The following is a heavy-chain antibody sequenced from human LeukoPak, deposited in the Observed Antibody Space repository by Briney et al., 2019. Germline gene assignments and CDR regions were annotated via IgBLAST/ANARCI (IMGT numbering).Heavy chain of an antibody. D-gene: IGHD3-10*01. J-gene: IGHJ4*02. Sequence: GGSLRLSCAASRFTFSSYTMHWVRQAPGKGLEWVANIKQDGSEKYYVDSVKGRFTISRDNAKNSLYLQMNSLRAEDTAVYYCARIWFGESLLIDYWGQGTLVTVSS. V-gene: IGHV3-7*01. CDR3: ARIWFGESLLIDY. CDR2: IKQDGSEK. CDR1: RFTFSSYT.